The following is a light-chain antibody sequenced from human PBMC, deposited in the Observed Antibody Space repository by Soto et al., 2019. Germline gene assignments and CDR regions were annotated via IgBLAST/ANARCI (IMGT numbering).Light chain of an antibody. CDR2: DAS. V-gene: IGKV3-11*01. CDR1: QSVSGY. Sequence: EIVLTQSPVTLSLSPGERATLSCRASQSVSGYVAWYQQKPGQAPRLLIYDASSRANGIPARFTGSGSGTDFSLTISSLEPEDFAVYFCQQCSRSPPTFGQGTKVAIK. J-gene: IGKJ1*01. CDR3: QQCSRSPPT.